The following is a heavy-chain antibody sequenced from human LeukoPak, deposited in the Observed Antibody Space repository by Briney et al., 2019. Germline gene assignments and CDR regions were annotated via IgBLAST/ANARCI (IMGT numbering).Heavy chain of an antibody. CDR1: GGSISSGGYS. V-gene: IGHV4-30-2*01. CDR3: ARGRADVEMATTPREYYFDY. J-gene: IGHJ4*02. D-gene: IGHD5-24*01. CDR2: IYHSGST. Sequence: PSETLSLTCAVSGGSISSGGYSWSWIRQPPGKGLEWIGYIYHSGSTYYNPSLKSRVTISVDTSKNQFSLKLSSVTAADTAVYYCARGRADVEMATTPREYYFDYWGQGTLVTVSS.